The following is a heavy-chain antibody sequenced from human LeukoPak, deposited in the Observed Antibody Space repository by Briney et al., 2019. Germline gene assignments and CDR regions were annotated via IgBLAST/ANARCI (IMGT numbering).Heavy chain of an antibody. CDR3: ARLAYSSGWIDY. Sequence: SETLSLTCIVSGGSISSSSYYWGWIRQPPGKGLEWIGSIYYSGSTYYNPSLKSRVTISVDTSKNQFSLKLSSVTAADTAVYYCARLAYSSGWIDYWGQGTLVTVSS. J-gene: IGHJ4*02. V-gene: IGHV4-39*01. CDR1: GGSISSSSYY. CDR2: IYYSGST. D-gene: IGHD6-19*01.